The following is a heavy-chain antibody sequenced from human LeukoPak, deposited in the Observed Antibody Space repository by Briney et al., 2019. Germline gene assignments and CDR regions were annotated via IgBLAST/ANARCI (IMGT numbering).Heavy chain of an antibody. D-gene: IGHD6-19*01. Sequence: GESLQISCKGSGYSFTSYWIGWVRQLPGKGLEWMGIIYPSDSDTRYSPSLQGQVTISADKSINTAYLQWSSLKASDTAMYYCARHVDSSGWFYWGQGTLVTVSS. CDR1: GYSFTSYW. J-gene: IGHJ4*02. CDR2: IYPSDSDT. CDR3: ARHVDSSGWFY. V-gene: IGHV5-51*01.